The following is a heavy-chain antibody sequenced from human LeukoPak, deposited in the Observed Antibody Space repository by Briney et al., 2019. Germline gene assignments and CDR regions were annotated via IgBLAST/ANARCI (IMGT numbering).Heavy chain of an antibody. CDR1: GYTFTDYY. V-gene: IGHV1-46*01. CDR2: INPSDGGT. CDR3: ARDANWNPPYYFDY. Sequence: ASVKVSCKAAGYTFTDYYMHWVQQAPGQGLEWMGLINPSDGGTTYSKKFQGRVTMTRDTSTSTVYMELSSLRSEDTAVFYCARDANWNPPYYFDYWGQGTLVTVSS. D-gene: IGHD1-20*01. J-gene: IGHJ4*02.